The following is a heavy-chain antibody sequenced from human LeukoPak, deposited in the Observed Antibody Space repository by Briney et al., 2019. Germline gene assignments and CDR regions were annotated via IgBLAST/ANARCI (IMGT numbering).Heavy chain of an antibody. J-gene: IGHJ3*02. Sequence: PSETLSLTCAVSGGSISSSNWWSWVRQPPGKGLEWIGEIYHSGSTNYNPSLKSRVTISVDKSKNQFSLKLSSVTAADTAVYYCAREASVPYYYDSSGYYYADAFDIWGQGTMVTVSS. CDR3: AREASVPYYYDSSGYYYADAFDI. CDR2: IYHSGST. D-gene: IGHD3-22*01. V-gene: IGHV4-4*02. CDR1: GGSISSSNW.